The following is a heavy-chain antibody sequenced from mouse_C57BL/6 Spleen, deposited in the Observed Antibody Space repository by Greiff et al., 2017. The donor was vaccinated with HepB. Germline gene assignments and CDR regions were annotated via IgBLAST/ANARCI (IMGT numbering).Heavy chain of an antibody. D-gene: IGHD1-1*01. CDR1: GYTFTSYW. CDR3: ARKRLYYFDY. CDR2: IDPSDSYT. Sequence: QVQLKQPGAELVMPGASVKLSCKASGYTFTSYWMHWVKQRPGQGLEWIGEIDPSDSYTNYNQKFKGKSTLTVDKSSSTAYMQLSSLTSEDSAVYYCARKRLYYFDYWGQGTTLTVSS. V-gene: IGHV1-69*01. J-gene: IGHJ2*01.